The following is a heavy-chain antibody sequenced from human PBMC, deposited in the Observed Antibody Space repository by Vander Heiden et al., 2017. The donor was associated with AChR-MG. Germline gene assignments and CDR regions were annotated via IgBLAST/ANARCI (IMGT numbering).Heavy chain of an antibody. J-gene: IGHJ5*02. D-gene: IGHD3-3*01. Sequence: EVQLVESGGGLVQPGGSLRLSCAASGFTFSSYSMNWVRQAPGKGLEWVSYISSSSSTIYYADSVKGRFTISRDNAKNSLYLQMNSLRAEETAVYYCAREDYDFWSGYHGNWFDPWGQGTLVTVSS. CDR3: AREDYDFWSGYHGNWFDP. CDR2: ISSSSSTI. CDR1: GFTFSSYS. V-gene: IGHV3-48*01.